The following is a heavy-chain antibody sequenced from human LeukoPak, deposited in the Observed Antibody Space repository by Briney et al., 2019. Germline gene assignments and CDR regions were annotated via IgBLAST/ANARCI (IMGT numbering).Heavy chain of an antibody. CDR2: ISGSGGTT. V-gene: IGHV3-23*01. J-gene: IGHJ4*02. CDR3: AKRQTWLQRYYFDY. CDR1: GFTFRSYD. Sequence: GGSLRLSCAASGFTFRSYDMSWVRQAPGKGLEWVSVISGSGGTTYYADSVKGRFTISRDNSKNTLYLQMNSLRAGDTAVYYCAKRQTWLQRYYFDYWGQGTLVIVSS. D-gene: IGHD5-24*01.